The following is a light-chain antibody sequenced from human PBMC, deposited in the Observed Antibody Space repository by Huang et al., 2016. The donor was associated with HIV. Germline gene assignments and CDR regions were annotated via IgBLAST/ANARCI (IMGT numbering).Light chain of an antibody. CDR3: QQSYSIPWT. V-gene: IGKV1-39*01. CDR1: QSITTY. CDR2: AAS. Sequence: IQMTQSPSSLPAFVGDRVTITCRASQSITTYLNWYQQKIGESPKLLIYAASILQSGVPLRFGGSGSGTYFSLTITNLQSEDFAVYYCQQSYSIPWTFGQGTRVEI. J-gene: IGKJ1*01.